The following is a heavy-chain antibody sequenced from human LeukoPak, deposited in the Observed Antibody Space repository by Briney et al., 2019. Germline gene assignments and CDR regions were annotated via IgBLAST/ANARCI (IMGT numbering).Heavy chain of an antibody. CDR2: IKKDGSET. V-gene: IGHV3-7*03. CDR3: ARGRYSSTTYYFDS. D-gene: IGHD6-13*01. Sequence: GGSLRLSCAASGFTFSSSWISWVRQAPGKGLEWVANIKKDGSETYYVDSVKGRFTISRDNAKNSLYLQMNSLRAEDTAIYYCARGRYSSTTYYFDSWGQGTLVTVSS. J-gene: IGHJ4*02. CDR1: GFTFSSSW.